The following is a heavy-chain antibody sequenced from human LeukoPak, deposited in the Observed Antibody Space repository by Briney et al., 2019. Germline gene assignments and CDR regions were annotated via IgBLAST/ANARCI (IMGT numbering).Heavy chain of an antibody. CDR1: GFTFSSYG. Sequence: GGSLRLSCAPSGFTFSSYGMHWVRQAPGKGLEWVAVIWYDGSNKYHTDSVKGRFTISRDNSKNTLYLQMNSLRAEDTAVYYCARDRGAVVVVPAAVYYYYGMDVWGQGTTVTVSS. CDR2: IWYDGSNK. J-gene: IGHJ6*01. V-gene: IGHV3-33*01. D-gene: IGHD2-2*01. CDR3: ARDRGAVVVVPAAVYYYYGMDV.